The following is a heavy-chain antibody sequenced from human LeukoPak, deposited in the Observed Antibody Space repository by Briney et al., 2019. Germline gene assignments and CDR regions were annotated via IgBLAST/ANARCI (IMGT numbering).Heavy chain of an antibody. CDR1: GYTFTSYY. CDR2: MNPNSGNT. D-gene: IGHD2-2*01. V-gene: IGHV1-8*02. CDR3: ARDGPYCYSPSCYASWYFDL. Sequence: GASVKVSCKASGYTFTSYYMHWVRQAPGQGLEWMGWMNPNSGNTGYAQKFQGRVTMTRNTSISTAYMELSSLRAEDTAVYYCARDGPYCYSPSCYASWYFDLWGRGTLVTVSS. J-gene: IGHJ2*01.